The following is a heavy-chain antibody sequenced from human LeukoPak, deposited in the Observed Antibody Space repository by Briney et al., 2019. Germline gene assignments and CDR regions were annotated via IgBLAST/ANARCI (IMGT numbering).Heavy chain of an antibody. V-gene: IGHV4-30-2*01. CDR1: GGSISSGGYY. J-gene: IGHJ4*02. D-gene: IGHD2-2*01. CDR3: ASSQYGSQHFDY. Sequence: SQTLSLTCTVSGGSISSGGYYWSWIRQPPGKGLEWIGYIYHSGSTYYNPSLKSRVTISVDRSKNQFSLKLSSVTAADTAVYYCASSQYGSQHFDYWGQGTLVTVSS. CDR2: IYHSGST.